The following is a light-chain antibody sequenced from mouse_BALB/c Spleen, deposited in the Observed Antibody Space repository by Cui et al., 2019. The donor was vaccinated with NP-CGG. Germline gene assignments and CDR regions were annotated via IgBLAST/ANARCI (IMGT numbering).Light chain of an antibody. CDR1: TGAVTTSNY. CDR3: ALWYSNHWV. V-gene: IGLV1*01. CDR2: GTN. Sequence: QAVFTQELAPTTSPGETVTLTCRSSTGAVTTSNYANWVQEKPDHLFTGLIGGTNNRPPGVPARFSGSLIGDKAALTITGAQTEDEAIYFCALWYSNHWVFGGGTKLTVL. J-gene: IGLJ1*01.